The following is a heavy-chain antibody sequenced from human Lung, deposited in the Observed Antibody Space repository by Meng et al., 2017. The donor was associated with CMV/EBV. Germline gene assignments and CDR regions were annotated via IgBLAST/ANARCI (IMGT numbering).Heavy chain of an antibody. Sequence: GESLKISCAAFEFTFSSYRMNWVRQAPGKGLEWVSVIYSGGRSTSYADSVKGRFTISRDNSKNTLYLQMNRLRADDTAVYYCAKMYCGTTSCYIFDFWGLGTLVTVSS. CDR3: AKMYCGTTSCYIFDF. J-gene: IGHJ4*02. CDR1: EFTFSSYR. V-gene: IGHV3-23*03. D-gene: IGHD2-2*02. CDR2: IYSGGRST.